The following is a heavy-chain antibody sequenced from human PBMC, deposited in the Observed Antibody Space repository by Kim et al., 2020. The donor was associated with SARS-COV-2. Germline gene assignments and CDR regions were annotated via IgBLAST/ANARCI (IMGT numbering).Heavy chain of an antibody. CDR3: AKDPQGGSGSYYNFGDRFDY. J-gene: IGHJ4*02. V-gene: IGHV3-23*01. D-gene: IGHD3-10*01. CDR2: ISGSGGST. Sequence: GGSLRLSCAASGFTFSSYAMSWVRQAPGKGLEWVSAISGSGGSTYYADSVKGRFTISRDNSKNTLYLQMNSLRAEDTAVYYCAKDPQGGSGSYYNFGDRFDYWGQGTLVTVSS. CDR1: GFTFSSYA.